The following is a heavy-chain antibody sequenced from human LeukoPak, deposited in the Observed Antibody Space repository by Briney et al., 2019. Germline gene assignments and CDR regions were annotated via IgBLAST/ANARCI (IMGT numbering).Heavy chain of an antibody. CDR2: IWYDGSNK. CDR3: ARDSGGWGSGTWGAFGI. CDR1: GFTFSSYG. V-gene: IGHV3-33*01. Sequence: GRSLRLSCAASGFTFSSYGMHRVRQAPGKGLEWVAVIWYDGSNKYYADSVKGRFTISRDNSKNTLYLQMNSLRAEDTAVYYCARDSGGWGSGTWGAFGIWGQGTMVTVSS. J-gene: IGHJ3*02. D-gene: IGHD3-10*01.